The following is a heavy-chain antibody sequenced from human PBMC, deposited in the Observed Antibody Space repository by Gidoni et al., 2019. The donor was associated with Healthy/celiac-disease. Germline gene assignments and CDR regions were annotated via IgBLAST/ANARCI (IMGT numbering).Heavy chain of an antibody. CDR1: GYTFTSYA. CDR2: INAGNGNT. Sequence: QVQLVQSGAEVKKPGASVKVSCKASGYTFTSYAMHWVRQAPGKRLEWMGWINAGNGNTKYSQKFQGRVTITRDTSASTAYMELSSLRSEDTAVYYCARVFGSGSYFRWFDPWGQGTLVTVSS. J-gene: IGHJ5*02. V-gene: IGHV1-3*01. D-gene: IGHD3-10*01. CDR3: ARVFGSGSYFRWFDP.